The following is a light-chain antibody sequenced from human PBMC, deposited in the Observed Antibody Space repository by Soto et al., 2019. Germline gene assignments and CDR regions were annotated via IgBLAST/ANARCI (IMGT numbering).Light chain of an antibody. CDR1: QSVSSY. Sequence: EIVLTQSPATLSLSPGERATLSCRASQSVSSYLAWYQQKPGQAPRLLIFDASNRATGFPARFSGSGSGTDFTLTISSLEPEDFAVYYCQQRSNWPITFGQGTRLEI. CDR3: QQRSNWPIT. CDR2: DAS. J-gene: IGKJ5*01. V-gene: IGKV3-11*01.